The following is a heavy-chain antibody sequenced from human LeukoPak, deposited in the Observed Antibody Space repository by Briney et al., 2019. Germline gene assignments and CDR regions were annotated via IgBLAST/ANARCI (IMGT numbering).Heavy chain of an antibody. CDR2: ISYDGSNK. Sequence: GGSLRLSCAASGFTFSSYAMHWVRQAPGKGLEWVAVISYDGSNKYYADSVKGRFTIYRDDSKNTLYLQMNSLRAEDTAVYYCARDGGSFGGGSWVSNWFDPWGQGTLVTVSS. D-gene: IGHD2-15*01. CDR3: ARDGGSFGGGSWVSNWFDP. CDR1: GFTFSSYA. V-gene: IGHV3-30-3*01. J-gene: IGHJ5*02.